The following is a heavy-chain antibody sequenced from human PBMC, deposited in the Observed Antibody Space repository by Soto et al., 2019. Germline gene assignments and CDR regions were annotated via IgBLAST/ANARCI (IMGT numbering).Heavy chain of an antibody. CDR1: GFTVSSNY. CDR2: IYSGGST. D-gene: IGHD3-22*01. V-gene: IGHV3-66*02. CDR3: AKDYGYYDSSGSPDY. J-gene: IGHJ4*02. Sequence: PGGSLRLSCAASGFTVSSNYMSWVRQAPGKGLEWVSVIYSGGSTYYADSVKGRFTISRDNSKNTLYLQMNSLRAEDTAVYYCAKDYGYYDSSGSPDYWGQGTLVTVSS.